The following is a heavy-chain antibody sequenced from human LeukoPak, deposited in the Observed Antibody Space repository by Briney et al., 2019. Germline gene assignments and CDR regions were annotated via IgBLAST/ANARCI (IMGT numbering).Heavy chain of an antibody. CDR2: IHYGGTT. CDR3: ARDRSGGGAESDAFDI. J-gene: IGHJ3*02. V-gene: IGHV4-30-4*01. Sequence: SQTLSLTCSVSGGSISSGDFYWTWIRQPPGKGLEWIGYIHYGGTTYYNPSLNRRLIMSVDSSKNHFSLTLSSVTAADTAVYYCARDRSGGGAESDAFDIWGRGTMVTVSS. CDR1: GGSISSGDFY. D-gene: IGHD1-26*01.